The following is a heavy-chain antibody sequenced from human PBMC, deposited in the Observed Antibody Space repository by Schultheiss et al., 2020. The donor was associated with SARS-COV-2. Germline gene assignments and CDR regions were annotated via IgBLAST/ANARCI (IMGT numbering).Heavy chain of an antibody. D-gene: IGHD6-19*01. CDR3: ARGNGSGWTRYYYYYYGMDV. J-gene: IGHJ6*02. CDR2: INHSGST. V-gene: IGHV4-38-2*01. CDR1: GYSISSGYY. Sequence: SETLSLTCAVSGYSISSGYYWGCIRQPPGKGLEWIGEINHSGSTNYNPSLKSRVTISVDTSKNQFSLKLSSVTAADTAVYYCARGNGSGWTRYYYYYYGMDVWGQGTTVTVSS.